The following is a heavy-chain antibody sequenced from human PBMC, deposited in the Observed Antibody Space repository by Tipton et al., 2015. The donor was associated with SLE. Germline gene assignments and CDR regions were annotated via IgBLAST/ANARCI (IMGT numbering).Heavy chain of an antibody. J-gene: IGHJ5*02. V-gene: IGHV4-34*01. D-gene: IGHD2-21*02. CDR2: INYGGST. Sequence: TLSLTCAVSGGSFSAYYWTWIRQPPAKGLEWIGEINYGGSTNYNPSLKSRVTISVDTSKNQVSLRLSSVTAADTAVYYCARTNMVTGRIGRLNPWGQGTLVTVSS. CDR1: GGSFSAYY. CDR3: ARTNMVTGRIGRLNP.